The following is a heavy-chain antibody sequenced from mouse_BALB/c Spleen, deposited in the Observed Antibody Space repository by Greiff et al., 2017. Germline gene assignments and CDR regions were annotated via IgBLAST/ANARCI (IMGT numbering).Heavy chain of an antibody. D-gene: IGHD2-4*01. CDR2: ISSGGSYT. CDR3: ARRSMITTGDAMDY. Sequence: EVKLVESGGDLVKPGGSLKLSCAASGFTFSSYGMSWVRQTPDKRLEWVATISSGGSYTYYPDSVKGRFTISRDNAKNTLYLQMSSLKSEDTAMYYCARRSMITTGDAMDYWGQGTSVTVSS. J-gene: IGHJ4*01. V-gene: IGHV5-6*02. CDR1: GFTFSSYG.